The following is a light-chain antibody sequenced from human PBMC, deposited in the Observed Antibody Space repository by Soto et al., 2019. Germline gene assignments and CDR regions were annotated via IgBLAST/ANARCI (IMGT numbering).Light chain of an antibody. CDR3: HQYGSSPQT. Sequence: EIVLTQSPGTLSLSPGERATLSCRASQSVSSDLAWYHQKPGQARRLLIYGASSRATGTPDRISGSGSGTEFTLTISRLEPEDFAVYYCHQYGSSPQTFGQGTKVDIK. J-gene: IGKJ1*01. V-gene: IGKV3-20*01. CDR2: GAS. CDR1: QSVSSD.